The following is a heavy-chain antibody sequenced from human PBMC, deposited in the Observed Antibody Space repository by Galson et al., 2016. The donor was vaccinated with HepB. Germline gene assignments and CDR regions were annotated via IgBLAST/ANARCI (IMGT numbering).Heavy chain of an antibody. J-gene: IGHJ4*02. V-gene: IGHV3-13*05. CDR2: ISSAGEP. CDR3: ARDKDGGYDY. CDR1: GFSFSNYD. Sequence: SLRLSCAASGFSFSNYDIHWVRQVTGTGLEWVSAISSAGEPHYAASVRGRITISRENAKNSVYLQMYSLRAEDTAVYFCARDKDGGYDYWGQGTLVTVSS. D-gene: IGHD4-23*01.